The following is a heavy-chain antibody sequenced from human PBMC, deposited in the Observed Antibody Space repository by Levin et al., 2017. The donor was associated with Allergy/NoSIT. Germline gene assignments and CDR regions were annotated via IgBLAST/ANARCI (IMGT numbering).Heavy chain of an antibody. CDR1: GFTFSSYA. CDR3: ARDGDGYYTFDY. Sequence: PGGSLRLSCAASGFTFSSYAMHWVRQAPGKGLEYVSAISSNGGSTYYANSVKGRFTISRDNSKNTLYLQMGSLRAEDMAVYYCARDGDGYYTFDYWGQGTLVTVSS. CDR2: ISSNGGST. J-gene: IGHJ4*02. V-gene: IGHV3-64*01. D-gene: IGHD3-3*01.